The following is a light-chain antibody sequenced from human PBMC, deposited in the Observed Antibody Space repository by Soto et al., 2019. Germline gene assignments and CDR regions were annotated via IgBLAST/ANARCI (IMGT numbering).Light chain of an antibody. CDR1: SSDVGGYNY. CDR2: EVS. V-gene: IGLV2-8*01. Sequence: QSALTPPPSASGSPGQSVTISCTGTSSDVGGYNYDSWYQQHPGKAPKLMIYEVSKRPSGVPDRFSGSKSGNTASLTVSGLQAEDEADYYCSSYAGSNSVVFGVGTKLTVL. J-gene: IGLJ2*01. CDR3: SSYAGSNSVV.